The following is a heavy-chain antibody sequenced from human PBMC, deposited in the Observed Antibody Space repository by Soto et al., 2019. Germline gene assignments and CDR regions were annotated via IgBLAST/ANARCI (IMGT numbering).Heavy chain of an antibody. J-gene: IGHJ3*02. D-gene: IGHD3-16*01. CDR3: ARPPPYDYKNAFDI. CDR2: FYYSGST. Sequence: SETLSLTCTVSGGSISSSSYYWGWIRQPPGKGLEWIGSFYYSGSTYYNPALKSRVTISVDTSKNQFSLKLSSVTAADTAVYYCARPPPYDYKNAFDIWGQGTMVTVSS. CDR1: GGSISSSSYY. V-gene: IGHV4-39*01.